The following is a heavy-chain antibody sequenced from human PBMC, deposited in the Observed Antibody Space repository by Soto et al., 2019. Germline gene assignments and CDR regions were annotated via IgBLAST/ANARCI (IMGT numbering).Heavy chain of an antibody. Sequence: SETLSLTCTVSGGSISSSSYYWGWIRQPPGKGLEWIGSIYYSGSTYYNPSLKSRVTISVDTSKNQFSLKLSSVTAADTAVYYCARQGEGYLDWLPGLYYYGMDVWGQGTTVTVSS. CDR1: GGSISSSSYY. CDR2: IYYSGST. CDR3: ARQGEGYLDWLPGLYYYGMDV. D-gene: IGHD3-9*01. V-gene: IGHV4-39*01. J-gene: IGHJ6*02.